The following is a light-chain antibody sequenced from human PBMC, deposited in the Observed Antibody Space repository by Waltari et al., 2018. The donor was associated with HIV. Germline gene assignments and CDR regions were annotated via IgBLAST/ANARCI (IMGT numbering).Light chain of an antibody. J-gene: IGLJ2*01. V-gene: IGLV2-23*02. CDR1: SSDVGSSNL. Sequence: PALPHPATASGSFAPTLTIYCTATSSDVGSSNLFSWYQYHPGKAPKLIIYEVSKRPSGVSNRFSGSKSGNTASLTVSGLQAEDEAHYYCCSYARSGIPFGGGTKLTVL. CDR2: EVS. CDR3: CSYARSGIP.